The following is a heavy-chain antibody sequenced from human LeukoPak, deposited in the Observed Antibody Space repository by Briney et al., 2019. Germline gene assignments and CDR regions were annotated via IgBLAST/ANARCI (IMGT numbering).Heavy chain of an antibody. J-gene: IGHJ4*02. CDR2: ISAYNGNT. V-gene: IGHV1-18*01. Sequence: GASVKVSCKAPGYTFTNYGISWVRQAPGQGLEWMGWISAYNGNTNYAQKLQGRVTMTTDTSTSTAYMELRSLRSDDTAVYYCARETRLYSSGWYSVFGYWGQGTLVTVSS. D-gene: IGHD6-19*01. CDR1: GYTFTNYG. CDR3: ARETRLYSSGWYSVFGY.